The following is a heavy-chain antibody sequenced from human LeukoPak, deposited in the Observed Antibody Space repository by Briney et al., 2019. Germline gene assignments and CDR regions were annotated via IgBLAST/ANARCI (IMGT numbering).Heavy chain of an antibody. D-gene: IGHD3-10*01. J-gene: IGHJ6*02. Sequence: ASVTVSCKVSGYTLTQLSMHWVRQAPGKGLEGMGGFYPEDGETIYAQKFQGRVTMTEDTSTDTAYMELSSLRCEDTAVYYCATAHGVGSGSYGLYGMDVWGQGTTVTVSS. V-gene: IGHV1-24*01. CDR1: GYTLTQLS. CDR3: ATAHGVGSGSYGLYGMDV. CDR2: FYPEDGET.